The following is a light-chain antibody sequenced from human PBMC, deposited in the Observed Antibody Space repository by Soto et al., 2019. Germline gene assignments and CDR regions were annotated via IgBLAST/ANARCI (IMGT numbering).Light chain of an antibody. Sequence: QSALTQPASVSGSPGQSITISCAGTRDGIGAYDYVSWYQQHPGNAPKLLVYEVTNRPSGVSDRFSGSKSGNTASLTISGLQAEDEADYYCNSYTNSRAVVFGGGTKVTVL. V-gene: IGLV2-14*01. CDR3: NSYTNSRAVV. CDR2: EVT. J-gene: IGLJ2*01. CDR1: RDGIGAYDY.